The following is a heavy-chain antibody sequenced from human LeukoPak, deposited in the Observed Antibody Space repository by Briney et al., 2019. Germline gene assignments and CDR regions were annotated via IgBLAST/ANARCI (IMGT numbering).Heavy chain of an antibody. V-gene: IGHV4-39*01. Sequence: SETLSLTCSVSAGSISSSTSYWGWIRQPPGKGLEWIGSIYYSGSTYYNPSLKSRVTMSVDTSKNQFSLKLSSVTAADTAIYSCARAIGGGYFDSWGQGTLVTVSS. CDR2: IYYSGST. J-gene: IGHJ4*02. CDR3: ARAIGGGYFDS. CDR1: AGSISSSTSY. D-gene: IGHD3-16*01.